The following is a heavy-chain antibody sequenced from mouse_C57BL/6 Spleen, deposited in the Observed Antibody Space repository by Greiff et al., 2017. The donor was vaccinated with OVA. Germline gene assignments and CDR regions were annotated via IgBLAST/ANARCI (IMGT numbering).Heavy chain of an antibody. CDR3: ARNSGAKTYYAMDY. CDR2: IWSGGST. D-gene: IGHD1-1*01. J-gene: IGHJ4*01. V-gene: IGHV2-2*01. Sequence: VKLQESGPGLVQPSQSLSITCTVSGFSLTSSGVHWVRQSPGKGLEWLGVIWSGGSTDYNAAFISRLSISKDNSKSQVFFKMNSLQADDTAIYDCARNSGAKTYYAMDYWGQGTSVTVSS. CDR1: GFSLTSSG.